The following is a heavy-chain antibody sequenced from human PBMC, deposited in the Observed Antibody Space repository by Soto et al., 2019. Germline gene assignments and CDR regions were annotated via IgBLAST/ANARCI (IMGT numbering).Heavy chain of an antibody. CDR1: GGSISSYC. CDR2: IYYSGST. V-gene: IGHV4-59*01. CDR3: ARRYGKDAFDI. Sequence: QVQLQESGPGLVKPSETLSLTCTVSGGSISSYCWSWIRQPPGKGLEWIGYIYYSGSTNYNPSLNSRVTISVDTSKNQFSLKLSSVTAADAAVYYCARRYGKDAFDIWGQGTMVTVSS. D-gene: IGHD5-18*01. J-gene: IGHJ3*02.